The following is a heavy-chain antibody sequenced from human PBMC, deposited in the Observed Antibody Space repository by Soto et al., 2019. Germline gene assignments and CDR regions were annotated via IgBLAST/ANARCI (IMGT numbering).Heavy chain of an antibody. CDR3: ARVGRDYGDSIYYYGMDV. Sequence: SETLSLTFTVSGGSISSYYWSWIRQPPGKGLEWIGYIYYSGYTNYNPSLKSRVTISVDTSKNQFSLKLSSVTAADTAVYYCARVGRDYGDSIYYYGMDVWGQGTTVTVSS. CDR2: IYYSGYT. J-gene: IGHJ6*02. D-gene: IGHD4-17*01. V-gene: IGHV4-59*01. CDR1: GGSISSYY.